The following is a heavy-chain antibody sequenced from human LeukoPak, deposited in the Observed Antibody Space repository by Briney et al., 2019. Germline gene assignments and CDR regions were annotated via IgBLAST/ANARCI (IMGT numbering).Heavy chain of an antibody. Sequence: GGSLRLSCAASGFSFSSYGIHWVRQAPGKGLEWVALISYDGSNKSYADSVRGRFTISRDNSKNTLYLQMNSLRVDDTAVYYCAKASWVSNADAVLWGQGTVVTVSS. CDR1: GFSFSSYG. V-gene: IGHV3-30*18. D-gene: IGHD6-13*01. CDR3: AKASWVSNADAVL. CDR2: ISYDGSNK. J-gene: IGHJ4*02.